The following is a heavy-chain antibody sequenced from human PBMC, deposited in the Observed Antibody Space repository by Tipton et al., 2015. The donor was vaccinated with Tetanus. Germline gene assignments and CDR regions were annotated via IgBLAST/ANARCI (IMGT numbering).Heavy chain of an antibody. J-gene: IGHJ4*02. V-gene: IGHV4-39*01. CDR1: GGSITNGGYY. CDR2: VSYSGST. Sequence: TLSLTCTVSGGSITNGGYYWSWIRQHPGKGLEWIASVSYSGSTYYNPSLKSRVTMSLDTSKNQFSVRLTSVTAADTAVYYCVRGRGLGAYSYGFEYWGQGALVTVSS. D-gene: IGHD5-18*01. CDR3: VRGRGLGAYSYGFEY.